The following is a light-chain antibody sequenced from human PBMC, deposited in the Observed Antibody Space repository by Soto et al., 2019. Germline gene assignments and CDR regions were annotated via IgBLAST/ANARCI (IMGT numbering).Light chain of an antibody. CDR2: DVG. Sequence: QPALTQPPSASGSPGQSVTISCTGTSSDVGGYNFVSWYQHLPGKAPKLIIYDVGERPSGVPDRFSGSKSGNTASLTVSGLQAEDEADYYCSSYAGDNFYVFGPGTKLTVL. J-gene: IGLJ1*01. CDR1: SSDVGGYNF. V-gene: IGLV2-8*01. CDR3: SSYAGDNFYV.